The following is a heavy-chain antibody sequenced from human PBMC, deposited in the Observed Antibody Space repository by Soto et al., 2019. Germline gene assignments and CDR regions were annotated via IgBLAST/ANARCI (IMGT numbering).Heavy chain of an antibody. D-gene: IGHD1-26*01. CDR3: ASPPGNYYGWFDP. V-gene: IGHV4-39*01. J-gene: IGHJ5*02. Sequence: QLQLQESGPGLVKPSETLSLICTVSGGSISSRSYYWGWIRQPPGKGLEWIGSIYYSGSTYYNPSLKIRLTISVDTSKNQFSLKLSSVTAADTAVYYCASPPGNYYGWFDPWGQGTLVTVSS. CDR1: GGSISSRSYY. CDR2: IYYSGST.